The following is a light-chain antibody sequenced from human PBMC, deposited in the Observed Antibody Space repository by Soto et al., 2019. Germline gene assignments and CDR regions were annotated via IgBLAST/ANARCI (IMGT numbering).Light chain of an antibody. CDR1: SSDVGGYNY. CDR3: SSYTSSSTHV. V-gene: IGLV2-14*01. J-gene: IGLJ1*01. Sequence: QPVLTQPASVSGSPGQSITISCTGTSSDVGGYNYVSWYQQHPGKAPKLMIYDVSNRPSGVSNRFSGSKSGNTASLTISGLQAEDEADYYRSSYTSSSTHVFGTGTKLTVL. CDR2: DVS.